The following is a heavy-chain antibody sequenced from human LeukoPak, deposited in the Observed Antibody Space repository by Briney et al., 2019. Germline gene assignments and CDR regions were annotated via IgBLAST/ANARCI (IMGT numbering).Heavy chain of an antibody. CDR2: INHSGST. CDR3: ARELELPYYFDY. CDR1: GGSFSGYY. V-gene: IGHV4-34*01. Sequence: TSETLSLTCAVYGGSFSGYYWSWIRQPPGKGLEWIGEINHSGSTNYDPSLKSRVTISVDTSKNQFSLKLSSVTAADTAVYYCARELELPYYFDYWGQGTLVTVPS. D-gene: IGHD1-7*01. J-gene: IGHJ4*02.